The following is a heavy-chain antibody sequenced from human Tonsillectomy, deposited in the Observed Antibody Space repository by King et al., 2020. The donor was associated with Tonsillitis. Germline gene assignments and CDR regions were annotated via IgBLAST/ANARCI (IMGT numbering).Heavy chain of an antibody. J-gene: IGHJ4*02. CDR3: AKQYCGGDCHREGFFDR. D-gene: IGHD2-21*02. V-gene: IGHV3-30*18. CDR1: GFNLHIYG. CDR2: ISYDGSKA. Sequence: VQLVESGGGVVQPGRSLRLSCTASGFNLHIYGMHWVRQAPGRGLEWVALISYDGSKADYADSVRGRFTISRDNSDNTLTLQMSNLRPEDTAVYYCAKQYCGGDCHREGFFDRWGRGTLVTVSS.